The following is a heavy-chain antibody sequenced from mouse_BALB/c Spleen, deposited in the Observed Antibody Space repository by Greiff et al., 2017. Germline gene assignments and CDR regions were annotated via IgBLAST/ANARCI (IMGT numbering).Heavy chain of an antibody. Sequence: EVQLVESGGGLVKPGGSLKLSCAASGFTFSDYYMYWVRQTPEKRLEWVATISDGGSYTYYPDSVKGRVTISRDNAKNNLYLQMSSLKSEDTAMYYCARGDRYLDYWGQGTTVTVSS. D-gene: IGHD2-13*01. CDR3: ARGDRYLDY. CDR1: GFTFSDYY. V-gene: IGHV5-4*02. CDR2: ISDGGSYT. J-gene: IGHJ2*01.